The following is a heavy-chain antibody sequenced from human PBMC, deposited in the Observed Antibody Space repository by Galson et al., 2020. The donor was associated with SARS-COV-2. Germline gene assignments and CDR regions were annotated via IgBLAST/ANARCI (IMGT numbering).Heavy chain of an antibody. J-gene: IGHJ4*02. CDR3: AKEEHSYGHYYYLGY. Sequence: GGSLRLSCAASGFAFSSYPMSWVRQAPGKGLEWVSTITGSGVYTYYADSVKGRFTISRHISKNTLFLQMNSLSAEEQAVYYCAKEEHSYGHYYYLGYGGQGTLVTVFS. CDR1: GFAFSSYP. V-gene: IGHV3-23*01. CDR2: ITGSGVYT. D-gene: IGHD5-18*01.